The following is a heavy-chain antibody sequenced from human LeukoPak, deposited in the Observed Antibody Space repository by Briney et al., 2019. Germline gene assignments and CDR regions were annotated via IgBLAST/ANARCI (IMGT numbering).Heavy chain of an antibody. D-gene: IGHD4-11*01. CDR3: ARDMTTVLDFDY. Sequence: SVKGRFSISRGNSKHTLFLQMNSLRVEDTAVYYCARDMTTVLDFDYWGQGTPVTVAS. V-gene: IGHV3-30*14. J-gene: IGHJ4*02.